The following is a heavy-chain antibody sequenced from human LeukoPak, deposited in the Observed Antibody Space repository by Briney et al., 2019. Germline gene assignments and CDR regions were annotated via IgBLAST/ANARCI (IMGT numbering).Heavy chain of an antibody. CDR1: GFTFSSYA. J-gene: IGHJ4*02. Sequence: GGSLRLSCAASGFTFSSYAMHWVRQAPGKGLEWVAVISYDGSNKYYADSVKGRFTISRDNSKNTLYLQMNSLRAEDTAVYYCARVVSIAARNPSWFDYWGQGTLVTVSS. CDR3: ARVVSIAARNPSWFDY. CDR2: ISYDGSNK. D-gene: IGHD6-6*01. V-gene: IGHV3-30*04.